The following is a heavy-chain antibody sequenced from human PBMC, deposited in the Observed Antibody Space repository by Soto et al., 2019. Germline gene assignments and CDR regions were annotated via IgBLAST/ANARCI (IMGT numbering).Heavy chain of an antibody. J-gene: IGHJ4*02. V-gene: IGHV3-64*04. CDR3: ANDASGEYSSPFDY. D-gene: IGHD6-6*01. CDR1: GFTFSIYA. CDR2: ISNNGSNT. Sequence: GGSLSLSCSASGFTFSIYAMHWVRQAPGKGLEYVSSISNNGSNTDYADSVKGRFTISRDNSKNTLYLQMNSLRAEDTAVYYCANDASGEYSSPFDYWGQGTLVTVSS.